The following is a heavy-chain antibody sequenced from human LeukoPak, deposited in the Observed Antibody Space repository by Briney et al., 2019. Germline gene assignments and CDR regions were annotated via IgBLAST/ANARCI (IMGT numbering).Heavy chain of an antibody. CDR3: ARGVCAGRYYYGMDV. Sequence: SVKVSCKPSGYTFTRYYMHWVRQAPGHGLGGIVIIKPSGGSTTYAQKFQGRVTMTRDTSTSTVYMELSSLRSEDTAVYYCARGVCAGRYYYGMDVWGQGTTVTVSS. CDR1: GYTFTRYY. CDR2: IKPSGGST. J-gene: IGHJ6*02. D-gene: IGHD3-10*02. V-gene: IGHV1-46*01.